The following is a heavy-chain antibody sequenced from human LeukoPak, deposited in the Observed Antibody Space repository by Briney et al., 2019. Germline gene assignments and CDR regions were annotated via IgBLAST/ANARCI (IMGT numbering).Heavy chain of an antibody. CDR1: GHTFNNYG. D-gene: IGHD6-19*01. Sequence: ASVKVSCKASGHTFNNYGIIWVRQAPGQGLEWMGWISNYNGNIYYAQNFRGRVTMTTDTSTSTAYMELRSLRSDDTAVYYCARVYSSGWQYNWFDPWGQGTLVTVSS. CDR2: ISNYNGNI. J-gene: IGHJ5*02. CDR3: ARVYSSGWQYNWFDP. V-gene: IGHV1-18*01.